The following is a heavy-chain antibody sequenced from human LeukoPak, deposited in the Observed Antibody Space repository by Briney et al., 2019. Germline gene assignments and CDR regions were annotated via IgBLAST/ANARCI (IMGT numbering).Heavy chain of an antibody. J-gene: IGHJ4*02. Sequence: QPGGSLRLSCAASGFTFSSYWMTWVRQAPGKGLEWVANINRDGSEKYCVDSVKGRFTFSRDSATNSVYLQMNSLRAEDTAVYYCARGSSGAFDYWGQGTLVTISS. CDR1: GFTFSSYW. V-gene: IGHV3-7*04. CDR3: ARGSSGAFDY. CDR2: INRDGSEK. D-gene: IGHD4/OR15-4a*01.